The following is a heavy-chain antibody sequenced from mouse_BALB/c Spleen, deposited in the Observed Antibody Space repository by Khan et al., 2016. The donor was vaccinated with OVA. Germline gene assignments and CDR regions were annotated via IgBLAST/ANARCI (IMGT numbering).Heavy chain of an antibody. CDR1: GYTFTDYA. CDR3: ASPAYDGYYDY. CDR2: ISTYSGST. V-gene: IGHV1S137*01. J-gene: IGHJ2*01. D-gene: IGHD2-3*01. Sequence: QVQLKQSGPELVRPGVSVKISCKGSGYTFTDYAMYWVKQSHAESLEWIGLISTYSGSTNYNQKFKGKVTMTVDKSSSAAYMELARLTSEDSAIYYCASPAYDGYYDYWGQGTALTVSS.